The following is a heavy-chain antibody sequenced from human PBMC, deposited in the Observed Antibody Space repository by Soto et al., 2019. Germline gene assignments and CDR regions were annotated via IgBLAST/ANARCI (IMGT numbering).Heavy chain of an antibody. V-gene: IGHV4-34*01. Sequence: QVQLQQWGAGLLKPSETLSLTCAVYGGSFSGYYWSWIRQPPGKGLEWIGEINHSGSTNYNPSLKSRLTISVDTSKNQFSLKLSSVTAADTAVYYCARGGDIGVVVAATSGNWFDPWGQGTLVTVSS. CDR2: INHSGST. CDR3: ARGGDIGVVVAATSGNWFDP. D-gene: IGHD2-15*01. J-gene: IGHJ5*02. CDR1: GGSFSGYY.